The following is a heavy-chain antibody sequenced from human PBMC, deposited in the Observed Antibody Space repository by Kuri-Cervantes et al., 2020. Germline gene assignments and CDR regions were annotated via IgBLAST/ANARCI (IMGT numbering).Heavy chain of an antibody. J-gene: IGHJ3*02. CDR1: GYTFTSYA. Sequence: ASVKVFCKASGYTFTSYAMNWVRQAPGQGLEWMGWINTNTGNPTYAQGFTGRFVFSLDTSVSTAYLQISSLKAEDTAVYYCARERRITMVRGVWRDAFDIWGQGTMVTVSS. CDR3: ARERRITMVRGVWRDAFDI. V-gene: IGHV7-4-1*02. CDR2: INTNTGNP. D-gene: IGHD3-10*01.